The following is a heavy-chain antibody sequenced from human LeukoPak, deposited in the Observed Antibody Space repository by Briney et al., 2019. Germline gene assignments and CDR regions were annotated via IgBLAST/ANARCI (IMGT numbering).Heavy chain of an antibody. V-gene: IGHV3-23*01. Sequence: GESLRLSCAPSGFTFSSYAMSWVRQAPGKGLEWVSTISDSGGSTYYADSVKGRFTISRDNFKNTLYLEMNSLRAEDTAVYYCAKGTTITSPFDYWGQGTLVTVSS. J-gene: IGHJ4*02. CDR3: AKGTTITSPFDY. CDR2: ISDSGGST. CDR1: GFTFSSYA. D-gene: IGHD3-10*01.